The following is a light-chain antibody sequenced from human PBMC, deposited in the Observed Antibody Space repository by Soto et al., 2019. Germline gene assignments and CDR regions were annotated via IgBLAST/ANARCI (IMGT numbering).Light chain of an antibody. CDR2: AAS. J-gene: IGKJ4*01. V-gene: IGKV1-12*01. CDR3: QPAYRFPLP. Sequence: DIQMTQSPSSVSASVGDRVTITCRASQGISSWLAWYQQKPGKAPKLLIYAASSLQSGVPSRFKGRWSWNGFHLPISSLQPEDFATLYCQPAYRFPLPFRGRAKVEIK. CDR1: QGISSW.